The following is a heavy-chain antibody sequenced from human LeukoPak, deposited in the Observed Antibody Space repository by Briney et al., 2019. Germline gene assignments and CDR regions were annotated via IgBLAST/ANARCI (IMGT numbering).Heavy chain of an antibody. CDR1: GFTFSSYS. Sequence: PGGSLRLSCAASGFTFSSYSVNWVRQAPGKGLEWVSSISSSSSYIYYADSVKGRFTISRDNSKNTLFLQMNSLRADDTAVYYCAKGEDYYGAGTYDYWGQGTLVTVSS. J-gene: IGHJ4*02. V-gene: IGHV3-21*04. CDR3: AKGEDYYGAGTYDY. CDR2: ISSSSSYI. D-gene: IGHD3-10*01.